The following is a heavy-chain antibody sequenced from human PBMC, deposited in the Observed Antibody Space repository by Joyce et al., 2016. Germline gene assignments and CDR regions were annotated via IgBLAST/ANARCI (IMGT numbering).Heavy chain of an antibody. CDR2: TNAYNGRT. J-gene: IGHJ3*02. V-gene: IGHV1-18*01. D-gene: IGHD3-10*01. CDR1: GYTFISFG. Sequence: QVQLVQSGGAVKKPGASVTVSCKASGYTFISFGISWVRKAPGQGLEGMGWTNAYNGRTDYAPRLQGRVNMTIDTSASTAYLELRSLRYDDTAVYYCTRPDDSGTNLYAFDIWGQGTTVTVSS. CDR3: TRPDDSGTNLYAFDI.